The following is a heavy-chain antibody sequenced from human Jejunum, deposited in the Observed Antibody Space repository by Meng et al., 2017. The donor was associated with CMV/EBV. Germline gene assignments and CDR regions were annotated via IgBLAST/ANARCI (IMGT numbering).Heavy chain of an antibody. J-gene: IGHJ4*02. CDR2: IYGGGST. Sequence: EVVLLESGGGLLQPGGSLRLSCAASGFTVSNSYMSWVRQAPGKGLEWVSVIYGGGSTYYADSVKGRFTISRDSSKNTLYLQMNSLRAEDTAVYYCAREGTTLVTYDYWGQGTLVTVSS. CDR3: AREGTTLVTYDY. CDR1: GFTVSNSY. V-gene: IGHV3-66*01. D-gene: IGHD5-18*01.